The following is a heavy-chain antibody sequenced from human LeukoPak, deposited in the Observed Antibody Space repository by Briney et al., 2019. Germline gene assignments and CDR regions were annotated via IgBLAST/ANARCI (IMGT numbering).Heavy chain of an antibody. D-gene: IGHD3-22*01. CDR3: AKDSSDYYFDY. V-gene: IGHV3-30*02. CDR2: IWYDEITK. Sequence: GGSLRLSCAASGFTFSNYDMHWVRQAPGKGLEWLAFIWYDEITKNYADSVKGRFTISRDNSKNTLYVQMNSLRPDDTAVYYCAKDSSDYYFDYWGQGTLVTVSS. CDR1: GFTFSNYD. J-gene: IGHJ4*02.